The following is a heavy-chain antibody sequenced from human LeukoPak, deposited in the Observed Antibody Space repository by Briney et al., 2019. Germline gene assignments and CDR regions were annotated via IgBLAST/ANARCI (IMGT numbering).Heavy chain of an antibody. J-gene: IGHJ4*02. CDR2: IWYDGNNK. V-gene: IGHV3-33*01. D-gene: IGHD2-2*01. CDR1: GFXFSSYG. CDR3: ARDPVGYCSSTSCFYFDY. Sequence: GGSLRLSCAASGFXFSSYGIHWVRQAPGKGLEWVAVIWYDGNNKYYADSVKGRFTISRDNSKNTLYLQMNSLRAEDTAVYYCARDPVGYCSSTSCFYFDYWGQGTLVTVSS.